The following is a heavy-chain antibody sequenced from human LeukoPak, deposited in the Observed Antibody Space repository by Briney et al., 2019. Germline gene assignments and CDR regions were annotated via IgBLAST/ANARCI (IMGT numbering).Heavy chain of an antibody. J-gene: IGHJ3*02. CDR1: GYSISSGYY. D-gene: IGHD6-6*01. CDR3: ARDDDEYGSSRSAFDI. Sequence: SETLSLTCTVSGYSISSGYYWGWIRQPPGKGLEWIATIYHSGITYYNPSLKSRVTISVDTSKNHFSLKLSSVTAADTATYYCARDDDEYGSSRSAFDIWGQGTMVTVSS. CDR2: IYHSGIT. V-gene: IGHV4-38-2*02.